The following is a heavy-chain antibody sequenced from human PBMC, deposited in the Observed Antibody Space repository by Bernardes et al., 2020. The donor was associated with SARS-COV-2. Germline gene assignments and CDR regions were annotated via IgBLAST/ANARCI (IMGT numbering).Heavy chain of an antibody. V-gene: IGHV1-2*02. CDR1: GYTFTGYY. CDR2: IDPNSGGT. Sequence: ASVKVSCKASGYTFTGYYMHWVRLAPGQGLEWMGWIDPNSGGTNFAQRFQGRVTMTRDTSISTAYMELTTLRSDDTAVYYCTRDGGAAVEFDFWGQGTLVTVSS. D-gene: IGHD3-16*01. CDR3: TRDGGAAVEFDF. J-gene: IGHJ4*02.